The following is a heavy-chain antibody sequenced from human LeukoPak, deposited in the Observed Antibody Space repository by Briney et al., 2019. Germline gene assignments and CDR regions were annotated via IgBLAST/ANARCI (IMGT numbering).Heavy chain of an antibody. Sequence: GGSLRLSCAASGFTFSSHVMIWVRQAPGKGLEGVSCVSGSCGSTYHADSVKGRFSISRDNSKNTLYLQLTSLRAEDTAVYYCAKGGSTSRVTTSRVVFGYYYYMVVWGKGSPVTVSS. V-gene: IGHV3-23*01. CDR1: GFTFSSHV. CDR2: VSGSCGST. D-gene: IGHD4-17*01. CDR3: AKGGSTSRVTTSRVVFGYYYYMVV. J-gene: IGHJ6*03.